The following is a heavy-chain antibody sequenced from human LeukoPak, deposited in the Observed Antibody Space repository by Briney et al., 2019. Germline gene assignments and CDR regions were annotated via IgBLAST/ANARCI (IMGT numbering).Heavy chain of an antibody. V-gene: IGHV4-39*01. Sequence: NPSETLSLTCTVSGGSMSNSSYYWGWIRQPPGKGLEWIGSIYYTGSTYYNPSFKSRITISVDTSKNQFSLKVTSVTASDTAVYYCARFLAGTRHLRFYYYMDVWGKGTTVTISS. J-gene: IGHJ6*03. CDR2: IYYTGST. CDR3: ARFLAGTRHLRFYYYMDV. D-gene: IGHD3-9*01. CDR1: GGSMSNSSYY.